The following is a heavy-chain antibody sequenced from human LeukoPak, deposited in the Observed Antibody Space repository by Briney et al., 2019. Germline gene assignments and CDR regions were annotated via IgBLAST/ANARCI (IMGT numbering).Heavy chain of an antibody. CDR2: IYSGGST. D-gene: IGHD3-10*01. V-gene: IGHV3-66*01. CDR1: EFSVGSNY. J-gene: IGHJ6*04. CDR3: TRSYGSGSYYNTGDV. Sequence: GGSLRLSCAASEFSVGSNYMTWVRQAPGKGLEWVSLIYSGGSTYYADSVKGRFTISRDNSKNTLYLQMNSLRAEDTAVYYCTRSYGSGSYYNTGDVWGKGTTVTVSS.